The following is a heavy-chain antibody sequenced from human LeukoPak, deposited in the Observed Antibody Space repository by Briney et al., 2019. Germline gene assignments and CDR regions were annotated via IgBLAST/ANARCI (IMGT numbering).Heavy chain of an antibody. CDR2: IYYNGNT. CDR3: ARATAAPSSYFFDH. Sequence: PSETLSLTFSLPGCSIRSSNSFWGWMRQPPGGRLEWIAIIYYNGNTYYNPSLKSRVTISVDTSTNQFSLKLNSVIAADTAVYYCARATAAPSSYFFDHWGQGTLVTVSS. CDR1: GCSIRSSNSF. D-gene: IGHD6-25*01. V-gene: IGHV4-39*07. J-gene: IGHJ4*02.